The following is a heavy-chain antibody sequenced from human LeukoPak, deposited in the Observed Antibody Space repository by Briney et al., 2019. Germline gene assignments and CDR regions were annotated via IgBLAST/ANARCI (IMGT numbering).Heavy chain of an antibody. D-gene: IGHD5-18*01. J-gene: IGHJ6*02. Sequence: KSSETLSLTCTVSGGSISSYYWSWIRQPPGKGLEWIGSIYYSGSTYYNPSLKSRVTISVDTSKNQFSLKLSSVTAADTAVYYCASGVQLWLESYGMDVWGQGTTVTVSS. CDR1: GGSISSYY. CDR3: ASGVQLWLESYGMDV. V-gene: IGHV4-59*12. CDR2: IYYSGST.